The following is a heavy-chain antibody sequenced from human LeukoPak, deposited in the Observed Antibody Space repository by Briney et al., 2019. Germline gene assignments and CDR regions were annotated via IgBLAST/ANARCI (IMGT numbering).Heavy chain of an antibody. CDR2: IYYSGST. J-gene: IGHJ3*02. CDR3: ARQGGSGSYYHDALDI. D-gene: IGHD3-10*01. Sequence: WIRQPPGKGLEWIGSIYYSGSTYYNPSLKSRVTISVDTSKNQFSLKLSSVTAADTAVYYCARQGGSGSYYHDALDIWGQGTMVTVSS. V-gene: IGHV4-39*01.